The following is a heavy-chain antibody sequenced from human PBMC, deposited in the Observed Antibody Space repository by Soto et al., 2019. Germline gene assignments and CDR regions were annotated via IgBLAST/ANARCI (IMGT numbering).Heavy chain of an antibody. CDR2: FYYSGST. CDR1: GGSISSSSYY. D-gene: IGHD6-6*01. J-gene: IGHJ6*02. Sequence: QLQLQESGPGLVKPSETLSLTCTVSGGSISSSSYYWGWIRQPPGKGLEWIGCFYYSGSTYYNPSLKSRVTISVDTSKNQISLNLSSVTAADTAVYYCARYSSSPANDYNYGMDVWGQGTTVTVSS. CDR3: ARYSSSPANDYNYGMDV. V-gene: IGHV4-39*01.